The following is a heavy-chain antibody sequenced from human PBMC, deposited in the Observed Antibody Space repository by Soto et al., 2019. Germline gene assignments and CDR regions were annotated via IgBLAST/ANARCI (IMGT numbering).Heavy chain of an antibody. V-gene: IGHV3-21*01. Sequence: PGGSLRLSCAASGFTFSRYYMNWVRQAPGKGLEWVSSISTTSTYTHYADSLKGRFTISRDNAKKLLYLQMDSLRAEDTAVYYCARDDGLSSTNVKAFDIWGQGTKVT. CDR2: ISTTSTYT. D-gene: IGHD2-2*01. J-gene: IGHJ3*02. CDR3: ARDDGLSSTNVKAFDI. CDR1: GFTFSRYY.